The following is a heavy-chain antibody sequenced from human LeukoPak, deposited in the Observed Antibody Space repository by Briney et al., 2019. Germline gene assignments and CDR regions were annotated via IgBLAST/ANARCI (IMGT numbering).Heavy chain of an antibody. J-gene: IGHJ6*02. V-gene: IGHV1-3*01. CDR3: ARGTGCTGGSCSYYGMDV. D-gene: IGHD2-15*01. CDR1: GYTFSSYA. CDR2: INAGNGDT. Sequence: GASVKVSCKGSGYTFSSYAMHWVRQAPGQRLESMGWINAGNGDTKYSQKFQGRVTITRDTSATTAYMELSSLRSEDTAVYYCARGTGCTGGSCSYYGMDVWGQGTTVTVS.